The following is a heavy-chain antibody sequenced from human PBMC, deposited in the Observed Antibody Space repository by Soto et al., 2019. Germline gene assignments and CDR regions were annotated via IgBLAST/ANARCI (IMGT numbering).Heavy chain of an antibody. Sequence: SETLSLTCTVSGGSISSYYWSWIRQPPGKGLEWIGYIYYSGSTNYNPSLKSRVTISVDTSKNQFSLKLSSVTAADTAVYYCARRTLYDFWSGYEYYYYYYYMDVWGKGTTVTVSS. CDR3: ARRTLYDFWSGYEYYYYYYYMDV. CDR2: IYYSGST. D-gene: IGHD3-3*01. CDR1: GGSISSYY. V-gene: IGHV4-59*08. J-gene: IGHJ6*03.